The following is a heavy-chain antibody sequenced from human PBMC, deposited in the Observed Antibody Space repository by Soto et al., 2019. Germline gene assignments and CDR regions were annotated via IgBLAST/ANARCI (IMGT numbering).Heavy chain of an antibody. D-gene: IGHD4-17*01. CDR1: GGTFSSYA. J-gene: IGHJ6*02. V-gene: IGHV1-69*10. CDR2: IIPILGIA. Sequence: ASVKVSCKASGGTFSSYAISWVRQAPGQGLEWMGGIIPILGIANYAQKFQGRVTITADKSTSTAYMELSSLRSEDTAVYYCARVRGTTVVTEKVSYYYGMDVWGQGTTVTVSS. CDR3: ARVRGTTVVTEKVSYYYGMDV.